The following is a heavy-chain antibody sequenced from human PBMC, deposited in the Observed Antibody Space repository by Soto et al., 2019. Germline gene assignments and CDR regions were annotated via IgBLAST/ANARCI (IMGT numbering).Heavy chain of an antibody. J-gene: IGHJ4*02. V-gene: IGHV5-51*01. CDR2: INPADSDI. D-gene: IGHD2-21*01. CDR3: ARHRREEKGWTIRRLDY. Sequence: PGESLKISCEASGYSFTSNWIGWVRQMPGKGLEWMGIINPADSDIKYSPSFQGQVTISADKSISTVYLQWSSLQASDTAMYYCARHRREEKGWTIRRLDYWGQGTLVTVSS. CDR1: GYSFTSNW.